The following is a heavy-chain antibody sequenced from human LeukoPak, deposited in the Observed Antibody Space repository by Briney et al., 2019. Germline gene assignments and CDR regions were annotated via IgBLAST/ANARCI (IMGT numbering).Heavy chain of an antibody. CDR2: IIPIFGTA. J-gene: IGHJ5*02. D-gene: IGHD4-23*01. V-gene: IGHV1-69*13. CDR1: GGTFSSYA. Sequence: ASVKVSCKAPGGTFSSYAISWVRQAPGQGLEWMGGIIPIFGTANYAQKFQGRVTITADESTSTAYMELSSLRSEDTAVYYCARSNTPTDYGGKGNDWFDPWGQGTLVTVSS. CDR3: ARSNTPTDYGGKGNDWFDP.